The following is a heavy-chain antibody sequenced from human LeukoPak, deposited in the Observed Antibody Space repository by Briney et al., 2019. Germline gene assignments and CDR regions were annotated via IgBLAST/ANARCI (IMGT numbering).Heavy chain of an antibody. Sequence: SETLCLTCAVYGGSFSGYYWSWIRQPPGKGLEWIGEINHSGSTNYNPSLKSRVTISVDTSKNQFSLKLSSVTAADTAVYYCAREGREWLLPDYWGQGTLVTVSS. V-gene: IGHV4-34*01. CDR3: AREGREWLLPDY. CDR1: GGSFSGYY. J-gene: IGHJ4*02. D-gene: IGHD3-3*01. CDR2: INHSGST.